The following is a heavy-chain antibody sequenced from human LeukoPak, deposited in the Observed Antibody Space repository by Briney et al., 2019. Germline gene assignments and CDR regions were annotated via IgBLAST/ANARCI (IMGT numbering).Heavy chain of an antibody. D-gene: IGHD1-26*01. J-gene: IGHJ3*02. Sequence: SETLSLTCTVSGGSLSSYYWSWIRQPPGKGLEWIGYIYYSGSTNYNPSLKSRVTISVDTSKNQFSLKLSSVTAADTAVYYCASGATIDAFDIWGQGTMVTDSS. CDR1: GGSLSSYY. CDR3: ASGATIDAFDI. V-gene: IGHV4-59*01. CDR2: IYYSGST.